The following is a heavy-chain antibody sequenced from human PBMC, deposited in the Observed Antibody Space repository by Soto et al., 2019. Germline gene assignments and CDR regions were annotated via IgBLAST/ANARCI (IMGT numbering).Heavy chain of an antibody. V-gene: IGHV3-30*18. D-gene: IGHD7-27*01. CDR1: GFTFSSYG. CDR2: ISYDGSNK. Sequence: QVQLVEAGGGVVQPGRSLRLSCAASGFTFSSYGMHWVRQAPGKGLEWVAVISYDGSNKYYADSVKGRFTISRNNSKNMLYLKMTSLRAEDTDVYYCAKDLLGPGRAYGMDVWGQGTTVTLSS. CDR3: AKDLLGPGRAYGMDV. J-gene: IGHJ6*02.